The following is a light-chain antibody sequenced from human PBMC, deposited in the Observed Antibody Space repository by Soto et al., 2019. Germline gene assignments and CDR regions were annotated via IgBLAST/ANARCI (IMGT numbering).Light chain of an antibody. Sequence: DIHMTPSPSSLSTSVGDRVTITCQASQDISNYLNWYQQKLGKAPKLLIYDASNLETGVPSRFSGSGSGTDFTFTISSLQPEDIATYYCQQYSHLITFGQGTRLEI. J-gene: IGKJ5*01. CDR3: QQYSHLIT. CDR2: DAS. V-gene: IGKV1-33*01. CDR1: QDISNY.